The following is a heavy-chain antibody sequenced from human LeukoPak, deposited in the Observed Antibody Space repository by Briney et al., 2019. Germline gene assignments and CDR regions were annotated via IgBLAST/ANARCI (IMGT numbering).Heavy chain of an antibody. CDR2: IYYSGNT. V-gene: IGHV4-39*01. Sequence: SETLSLTCTVSGGSISSSSYYWGWIRQPPGKGLEWIGSIYYSGNTYYNPSLKSRVTISVDTSKNQFSLKLSSVTAADTAVYYCASHYDYVWGSYRYTPDYWGQGTLVTVSS. D-gene: IGHD3-16*02. CDR1: GGSISSSSYY. CDR3: ASHYDYVWGSYRYTPDY. J-gene: IGHJ4*02.